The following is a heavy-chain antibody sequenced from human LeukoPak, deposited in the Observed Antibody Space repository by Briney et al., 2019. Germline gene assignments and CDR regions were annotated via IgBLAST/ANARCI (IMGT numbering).Heavy chain of an antibody. Sequence: GGSLRLSCAASGFTFSSYGMSWVRQAPGKGLEWVSAISGSGGSTYYADSVKGRFTISRDNSKNTLYLQMNSLRAEDTAVYYCAKAKLSGSLLPFDYWGQGTLVTVSS. D-gene: IGHD1-26*01. CDR1: GFTFSSYG. J-gene: IGHJ4*02. CDR3: AKAKLSGSLLPFDY. CDR2: ISGSGGST. V-gene: IGHV3-23*01.